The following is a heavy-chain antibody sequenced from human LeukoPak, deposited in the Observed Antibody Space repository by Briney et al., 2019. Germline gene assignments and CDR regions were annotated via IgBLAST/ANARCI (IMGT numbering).Heavy chain of an antibody. J-gene: IGHJ4*02. V-gene: IGHV3-7*03. CDR1: GFIVSSNY. D-gene: IGHD3-3*01. Sequence: GGSLRLSCAVSGFIVSSNYMSWVRQAPGKGLEWVANIKLDGSEKNYVDSVKGRFTISRDNTKNSLYLQMNSLRVEDTAVFYCARDQYDTWSRRGNFDSWGQGTLVIVSS. CDR2: IKLDGSEK. CDR3: ARDQYDTWSRRGNFDS.